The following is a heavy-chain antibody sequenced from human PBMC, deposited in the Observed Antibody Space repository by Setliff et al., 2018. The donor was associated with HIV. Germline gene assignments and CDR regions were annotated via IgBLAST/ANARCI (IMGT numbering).Heavy chain of an antibody. CDR2: VFYNGDT. V-gene: IGHV4-59*08. J-gene: IGHJ4*02. D-gene: IGHD3-3*01. Sequence: PSETLSLTCSVSGISINGYYWSWIRQSPGKGLEWIGYVFYNGDTAYNPSLKSRLTISVDTSKSQFSLKLTSVTAADTAVYYCARQMTIPGVAVTPVDYWGQGALVTVSS. CDR1: GISINGYY. CDR3: ARQMTIPGVAVTPVDY.